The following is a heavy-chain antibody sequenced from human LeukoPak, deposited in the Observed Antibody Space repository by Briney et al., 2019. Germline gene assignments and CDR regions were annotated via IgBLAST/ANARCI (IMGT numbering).Heavy chain of an antibody. Sequence: SQTLSLTCTVSGGSISSGGYYWSWIRQHPGKGLEWIGYIYYRGSTYYNPSLKSRVTISVDTSKNQFSLKLSSVTAADTAVYYCARGRPPDYYDSSGYYNWFDPCGQGTLVTVSS. J-gene: IGHJ5*02. CDR1: GGSISSGGYY. D-gene: IGHD3-22*01. CDR2: IYYRGST. CDR3: ARGRPPDYYDSSGYYNWFDP. V-gene: IGHV4-31*03.